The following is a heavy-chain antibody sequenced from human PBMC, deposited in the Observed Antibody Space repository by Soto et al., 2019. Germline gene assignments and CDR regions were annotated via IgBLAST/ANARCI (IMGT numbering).Heavy chain of an antibody. J-gene: IGHJ6*02. CDR2: VYARGAT. Sequence: QVELQESGPGLVKTSETLSLTCSVSGASIPSYYWSWIRQSAGEGLQWIGRVYARGATNFNPSLKSRVTISGDTSKNQFSRKLTSVTAADTAVYYCARSSGDDFFYYGRAVWGHGTTVTVSS. CDR1: GASIPSYY. CDR3: ARSSGDDFFYYGRAV. V-gene: IGHV4-4*07. D-gene: IGHD4-17*01.